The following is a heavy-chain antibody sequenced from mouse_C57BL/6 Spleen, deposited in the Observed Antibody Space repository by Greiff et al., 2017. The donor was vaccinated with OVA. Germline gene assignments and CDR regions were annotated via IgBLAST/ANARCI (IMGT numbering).Heavy chain of an antibody. Sequence: DVMLVESGGGLVQPGGSLKLSCAASGFTFSDYYMYWVRQTPEKRLEWVAYISNGGGSTYYPDTVKGRFTISRDNAKNTLYRQMSRLKSEDTAMYYCARGDYDGTPYYAMDDWGQGTSVTVSS. J-gene: IGHJ4*01. CDR3: ARGDYDGTPYYAMDD. D-gene: IGHD2-4*01. V-gene: IGHV5-12*01. CDR2: ISNGGGST. CDR1: GFTFSDYY.